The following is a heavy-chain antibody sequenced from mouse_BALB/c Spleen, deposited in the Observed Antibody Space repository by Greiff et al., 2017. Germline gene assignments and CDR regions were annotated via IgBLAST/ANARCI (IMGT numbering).Heavy chain of an antibody. D-gene: IGHD4-1*01. J-gene: IGHJ2*01. Sequence: DVKLVESGGGLVKPGGSLKLSCAASGFTFSDYYMYWVRQTPEKRLEWVATISDGGSYTYYPDSVKGRFTISRDNAKNNLYLQMSSLKSEDTAMYYCARGWGGPDYWGQGTTLTVSS. CDR1: GFTFSDYY. CDR2: ISDGGSYT. V-gene: IGHV5-4*02. CDR3: ARGWGGPDY.